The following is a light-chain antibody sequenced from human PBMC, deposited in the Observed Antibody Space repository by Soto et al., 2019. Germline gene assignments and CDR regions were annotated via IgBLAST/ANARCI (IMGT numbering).Light chain of an antibody. CDR1: QSISSY. CDR2: AAS. CDR3: QQSYSTPPT. V-gene: IGKV1-39*01. Sequence: DIQMTQSPSSLSASVGDRVTITCRASQSISSYLNWYQQKPGKAPKLLIYAASSLQSGVTSRISGSGSGTDFTLTISSLQPEDFATYYCQQSYSTPPTFGQGTKVEIK. J-gene: IGKJ1*01.